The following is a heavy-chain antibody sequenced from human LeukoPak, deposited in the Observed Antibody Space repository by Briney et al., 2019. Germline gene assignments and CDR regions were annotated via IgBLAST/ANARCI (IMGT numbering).Heavy chain of an antibody. J-gene: IGHJ4*02. V-gene: IGHV4-30-2*01. CDR3: ASADMSYGDSYYFDY. CDR2: IYRSGST. CDR1: GGSISSGGYS. Sequence: SETLSLTCAVSGGSISSGGYSWGWIRQPPGKGLEWIGYIYRSGSTYYNPSLKSRVTISVDRSKNQFSLKLSSVTAADTAVYYCASADMSYGDSYYFDYWGQGTLVTVSS. D-gene: IGHD4-17*01.